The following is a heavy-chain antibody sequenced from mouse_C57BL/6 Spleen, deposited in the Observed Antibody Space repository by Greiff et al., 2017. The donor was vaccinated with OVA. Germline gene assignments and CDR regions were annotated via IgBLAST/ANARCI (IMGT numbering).Heavy chain of an antibody. CDR1: GYAFSSYW. V-gene: IGHV1-80*01. CDR3: ARGGGSDYDWYFDV. CDR2: IYPGDGDT. J-gene: IGHJ1*03. D-gene: IGHD2-4*01. Sequence: QVQLQQSGAELVKPGASVKISCKASGYAFSSYWMNWVKQRPGKGLEWIGQIYPGDGDTNYNGKFKGKATLTADKSSSTAYMQLSSLTSEDSAVYFCARGGGSDYDWYFDVWGTGTTVTVSS.